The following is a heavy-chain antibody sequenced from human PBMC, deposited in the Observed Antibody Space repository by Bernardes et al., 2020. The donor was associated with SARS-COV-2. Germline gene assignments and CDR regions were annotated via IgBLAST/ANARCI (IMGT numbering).Heavy chain of an antibody. J-gene: IGHJ6*02. V-gene: IGHV3-13*05. CDR1: GFTFSSYD. CDR3: ARGSSRYNWNYGDPLDYWGQGSYDYYGMDV. D-gene: IGHD1-7*01. Sequence: GGSLRLSRAASGFTFSSYDMHWVRQATGKGLEWVSAIGTAGDPYYPGSVKGRFTISRENAKNSLYLQMNSLRAGDTAVYYCARGSSRYNWNYGDPLDYWGQGSYDYYGMDVWGQGTTVTVSS. CDR2: IGTAGDP.